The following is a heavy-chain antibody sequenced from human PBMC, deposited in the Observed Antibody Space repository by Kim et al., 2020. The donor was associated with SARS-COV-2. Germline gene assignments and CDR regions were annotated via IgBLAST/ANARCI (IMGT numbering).Heavy chain of an antibody. J-gene: IGHJ1*01. Sequence: GGSLRLSCAASGFTFSNYWMTWVRQVPGKGLEWVANIKEDGSEKKYVDSVKGRFTISRDNAENSLYLQMNSLRAEDTAVYYCARASHFGSDCYNPIYAEYVQHCGQGTLGTVSS. CDR2: IKEDGSEK. V-gene: IGHV3-7*03. CDR1: GFTFSNYW. CDR3: ARASHFGSDCYNPIYAEYVQH. D-gene: IGHD2-21*02.